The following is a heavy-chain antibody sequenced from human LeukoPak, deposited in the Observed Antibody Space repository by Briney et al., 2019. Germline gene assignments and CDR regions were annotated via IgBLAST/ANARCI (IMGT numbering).Heavy chain of an antibody. J-gene: IGHJ4*02. CDR2: INPDESEK. D-gene: IGHD6-19*01. V-gene: IGHV3-7*03. Sequence: GWALRLSWAASGFTLSNYWMSWVRQAPGRGLDWVANINPDESEKYYEDAVKGRFTITRDNADNSLYLHMNTLRAEDTAVYYCARFRTVAGNPLDYWGQGTLVTVSS. CDR1: GFTLSNYW. CDR3: ARFRTVAGNPLDY.